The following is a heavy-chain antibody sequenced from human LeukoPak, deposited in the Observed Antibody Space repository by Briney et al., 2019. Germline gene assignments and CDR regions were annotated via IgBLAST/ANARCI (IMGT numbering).Heavy chain of an antibody. CDR2: ISGSSNYI. CDR1: GFTFSDHS. J-gene: IGHJ3*02. V-gene: IGHV3-21*01. CDR3: ARALGLQWELPVDAFDI. Sequence: GGSLRLSCAASGFTFSDHSMNWVRQAPGKGLEWVSYISGSSNYIYYADSVKGRFTISRGNAKNSVYLQMNSLRAEDTAVYYCARALGLQWELPVDAFDIWGQGTMVTVSS. D-gene: IGHD1-26*01.